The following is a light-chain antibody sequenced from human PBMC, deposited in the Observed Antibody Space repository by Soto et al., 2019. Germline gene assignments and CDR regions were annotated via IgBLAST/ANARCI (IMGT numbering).Light chain of an antibody. J-gene: IGLJ3*02. Sequence: QSALTQPASVSGSPGQSITIACTGTSSDVGSYNLVSWYQQHPGKAPKLMIYEVSKRPSGVSNRFSGSKSGNTASLTSSGLQDEDEADYYCCSYAGSSTFDHWVFGGVTKLTV. CDR1: SSDVGSYNL. CDR3: CSYAGSSTFDHWV. CDR2: EVS. V-gene: IGLV2-23*02.